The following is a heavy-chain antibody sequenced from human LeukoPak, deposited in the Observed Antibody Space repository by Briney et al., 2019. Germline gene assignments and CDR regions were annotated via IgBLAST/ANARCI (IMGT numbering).Heavy chain of an antibody. CDR2: IWYDGSNK. CDR1: GFTFSSYG. D-gene: IGHD3-9*01. Sequence: GGSLRLSCAASGFTFSSYGMHWVRQAPGKGLEWVAVIWYDGSNKYYADSVKGRFTISRDNSKNTLYLQMNSLRAEDTAVYYCARDSFGVLRYFDIRGWFDPWGQGTLVTASS. V-gene: IGHV3-33*01. CDR3: ARDSFGVLRYFDIRGWFDP. J-gene: IGHJ5*02.